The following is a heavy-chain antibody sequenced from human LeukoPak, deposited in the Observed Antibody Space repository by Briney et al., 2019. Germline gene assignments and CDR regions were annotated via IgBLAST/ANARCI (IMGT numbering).Heavy chain of an antibody. CDR3: AKQMAVDYFDY. CDR2: ISYDGKNE. CDR1: GFTFSSYW. D-gene: IGHD5-24*01. Sequence: GGSLRLSCAASGFTFSSYWMSWVRQAPGKGLEWVAVISYDGKNEYYTDSVKGRFTISRDNAKNTVYLQMNSLKPEDTAVYYCAKQMAVDYFDYWGQGTLVTVSS. V-gene: IGHV3-30*18. J-gene: IGHJ4*02.